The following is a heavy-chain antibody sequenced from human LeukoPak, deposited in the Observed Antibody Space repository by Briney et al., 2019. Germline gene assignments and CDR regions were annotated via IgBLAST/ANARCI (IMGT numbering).Heavy chain of an antibody. CDR2: VSSSSSYI. CDR3: AKDAQRGFDFSNSLES. V-gene: IGHV3-21*01. J-gene: IGHJ4*02. CDR1: GFTFSSYG. Sequence: GGSLRLSCAASGFTFSSYGMNWVRQAPGKGLEWVSSVSSSSSYIYYADSVKGRFTISRDNAKNSLSLQMNSLRVEDTAVYYCAKDAQRGFDFSNSLESWGQGTLVTVSS. D-gene: IGHD4-11*01.